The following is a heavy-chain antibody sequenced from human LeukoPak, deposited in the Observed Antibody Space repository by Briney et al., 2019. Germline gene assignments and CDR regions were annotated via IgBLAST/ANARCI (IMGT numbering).Heavy chain of an antibody. Sequence: GGALRLSFASSGFTFSDYVISRVRQATGKVLEWDSTFSGRGGITYDADSVKGRVTISRDNSKNTLYLQMNSLRAEDTAVYYCARDKIVVVSATDDYWGQGTLVTVSS. J-gene: IGHJ4*02. CDR3: ARDKIVVVSATDDY. V-gene: IGHV3-23*01. CDR2: FSGRGGIT. CDR1: GFTFSDYV. D-gene: IGHD2-21*02.